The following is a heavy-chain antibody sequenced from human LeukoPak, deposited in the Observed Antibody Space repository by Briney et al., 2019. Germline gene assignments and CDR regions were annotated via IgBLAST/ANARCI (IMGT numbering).Heavy chain of an antibody. CDR2: INTFYGDT. CDR3: ASGLFGGSYIRYED. V-gene: IGHV1-18*01. Sequence: GASVKVSCKTSGYTFTDNVISWVRQAPGQGLEWMGYINTFYGDTNYAQRVQARVSMTTDTSTNTAYMELTSLRSDDTAIDSCASGLFGGSYIRYEDWGQGTLVTVSS. J-gene: IGHJ4*02. D-gene: IGHD1-26*01. CDR1: GYTFTDNV.